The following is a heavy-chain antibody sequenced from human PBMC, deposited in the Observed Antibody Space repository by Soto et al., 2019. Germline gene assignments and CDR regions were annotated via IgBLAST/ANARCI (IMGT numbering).Heavy chain of an antibody. V-gene: IGHV3-48*03. CDR2: INGGGDVK. CDR1: GFAFANYE. Sequence: PGGSLRLSCAASGFAFANYEMHWVRQAPGKGLDWVAYINGGGDVKYYADSVEGRFTISRDNAKNALFLQMDNLRAEDTAIYYCAKSLSTGTGDAFDIWGQGTMVTVSS. D-gene: IGHD1-1*01. CDR3: AKSLSTGTGDAFDI. J-gene: IGHJ3*02.